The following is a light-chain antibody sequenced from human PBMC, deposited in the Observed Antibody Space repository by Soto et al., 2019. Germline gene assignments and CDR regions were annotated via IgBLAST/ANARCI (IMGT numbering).Light chain of an antibody. V-gene: IGKV3-20*01. CDR2: GAS. CDR1: QSVSSTY. Sequence: EIVLTQSPGTLSLSPGERATLSCRASQSVSSTYLAWYQQKPGQAPRLLIYGASSSATGIPDRFSGSGSGTDFTLTISRLEPEDVAVYYCQRYDISPFPFGQGTKLEIK. CDR3: QRYDISPFP. J-gene: IGKJ2*01.